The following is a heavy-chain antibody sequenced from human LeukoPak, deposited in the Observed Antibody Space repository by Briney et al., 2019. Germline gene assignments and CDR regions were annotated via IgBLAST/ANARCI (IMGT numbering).Heavy chain of an antibody. J-gene: IGHJ4*02. Sequence: SETLSLTCTVSGYFISSGYYWGWIRQPPGKGLEWIGSIYHSGSTYYNPSLKSRVTISVDTSKNQFSLKLSSVTAADTAVYYCARDRKANTDYYDSSGLYYFDYWGQGTLVTVSS. V-gene: IGHV4-38-2*02. CDR1: GYFISSGYY. CDR2: IYHSGST. D-gene: IGHD3-22*01. CDR3: ARDRKANTDYYDSSGLYYFDY.